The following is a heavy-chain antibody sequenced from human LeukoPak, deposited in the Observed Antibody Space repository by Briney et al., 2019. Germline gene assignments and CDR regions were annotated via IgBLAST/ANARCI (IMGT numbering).Heavy chain of an antibody. CDR1: GFTFSDYY. CDR3: ARDRVDYGQTSDAFDI. V-gene: IGHV3-11*01. Sequence: PGGSLRLSCAASGFTFSDYYMSWIRQAPGKGLEWVSYISSSGSTIYYADSVKGRFTISRDNAKNSLYLQMNSLRAEDTAVYYCARDRVDYGQTSDAFDIWGQGTMVTVSS. J-gene: IGHJ3*02. D-gene: IGHD4-17*01. CDR2: ISSSGSTI.